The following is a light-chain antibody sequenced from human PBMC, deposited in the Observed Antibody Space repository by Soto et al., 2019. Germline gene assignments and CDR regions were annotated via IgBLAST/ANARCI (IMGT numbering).Light chain of an antibody. CDR1: QSISSF. CDR3: QQYHNNMYT. J-gene: IGKJ2*01. CDR2: RAS. V-gene: IGKV1-5*03. Sequence: DIQMTQSPSTLSASVGDRVTITCRASQSISSFLAWYQQKPGKAPKLLIYRASYLESGVPSRFSGGGSGTEFTLTISSLQHDDFATYYCQQYHNNMYTFGQGTKLEIK.